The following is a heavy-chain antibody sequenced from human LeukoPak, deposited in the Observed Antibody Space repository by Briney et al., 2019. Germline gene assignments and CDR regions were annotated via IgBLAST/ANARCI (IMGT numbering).Heavy chain of an antibody. Sequence: ASVKVSCKASGYTFTGYYMHWVRQAPGQGLEWMGWINPNSGGTNYAQKFQGRVTMTRDTSISTAYMELSGLRSDDTAGYYCAREEIAAAEVYNWFDPWGQGTLVTVSS. CDR3: AREEIAAAEVYNWFDP. CDR2: INPNSGGT. J-gene: IGHJ5*02. CDR1: GYTFTGYY. V-gene: IGHV1-2*02. D-gene: IGHD6-13*01.